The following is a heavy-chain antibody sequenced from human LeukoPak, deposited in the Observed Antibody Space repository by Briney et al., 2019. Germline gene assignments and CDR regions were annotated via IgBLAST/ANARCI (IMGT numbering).Heavy chain of an antibody. CDR1: GGSISGSSYY. CDR2: IYYSGST. D-gene: IGHD5-12*01. J-gene: IGHJ4*02. CDR3: ASLSGYKADY. Sequence: SETLSLTCTVSGGSISGSSYYWGWIRQPPGKGLEWIGSIYYSGSTYYNPSLKSRVTISVDTSKNQFSLKLSSVTAADTAVYYCASLSGYKADYWGQGTLVTVSS. V-gene: IGHV4-39*01.